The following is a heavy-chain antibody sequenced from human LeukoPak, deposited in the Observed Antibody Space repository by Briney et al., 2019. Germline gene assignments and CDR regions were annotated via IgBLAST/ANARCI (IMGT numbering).Heavy chain of an antibody. CDR1: GYSFTSYW. V-gene: IGHV5-10-1*01. CDR2: IDPSDSYT. CDR3: ATRGYSYGPFDY. J-gene: IGHJ4*02. D-gene: IGHD5-18*01. Sequence: GESLKISCKGSGYSFTSYWISWVRQMPGKGLEWMGRIDPSDSYTNYSPSFQGHVTISADKSISTAYLQWSSLKASDTAMYYCATRGYSYGPFDYWGQGTLVTVFS.